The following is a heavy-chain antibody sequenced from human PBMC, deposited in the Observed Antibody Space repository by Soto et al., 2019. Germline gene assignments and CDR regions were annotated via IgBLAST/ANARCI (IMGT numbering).Heavy chain of an antibody. J-gene: IGHJ5*02. CDR3: AKDIVVVPAAPPGGFDP. CDR2: ISGSGGST. CDR1: GFTFSSYA. V-gene: IGHV3-23*01. D-gene: IGHD2-2*01. Sequence: GGSLRLSCAASGFTFSSYAMSWVRQAPGKGLEWVSAISGSGGSTYYADSVKGRFTISRDNSKNTLYLQMNSLRAEDTAVYYCAKDIVVVPAAPPGGFDPWGQGTLVTVS.